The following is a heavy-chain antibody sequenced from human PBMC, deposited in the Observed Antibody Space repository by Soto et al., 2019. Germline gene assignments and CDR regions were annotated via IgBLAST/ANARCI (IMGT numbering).Heavy chain of an antibody. CDR3: GRRKSSSWYGL. J-gene: IGHJ4*02. V-gene: IGHV4-39*01. CDR2: IYYSGST. D-gene: IGHD6-13*01. CDR1: GGSISSSSYY. Sequence: SETLSLTCTFSGGSISSSSYYWGWIRQPPGKGLEWIGSIYYSGSTYYNPSLKSRVTISVDTSKNQFSLKRSSLTAADTALYYLGRRKSSSWYGLWGQGTLVTVS.